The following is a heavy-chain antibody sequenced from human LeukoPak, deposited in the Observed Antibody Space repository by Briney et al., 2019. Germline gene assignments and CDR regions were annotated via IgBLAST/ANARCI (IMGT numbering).Heavy chain of an antibody. Sequence: SETLSLTCTVSGGSLSSGSYYWSWIRQPAGKGLEWIGRIYTSGSTNYNPSLKSRVTISVDTSKNQFSLKLSSVTAADTAVYYCARAPLLGWFDPWGQGTLVTAPS. V-gene: IGHV4-61*02. CDR2: IYTSGST. J-gene: IGHJ5*02. CDR1: GGSLSSGSYY. CDR3: ARAPLLGWFDP. D-gene: IGHD7-27*01.